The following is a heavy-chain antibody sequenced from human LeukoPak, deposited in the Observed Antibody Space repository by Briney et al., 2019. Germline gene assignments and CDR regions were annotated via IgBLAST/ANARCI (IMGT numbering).Heavy chain of an antibody. Sequence: EGSLRLSCAASGFTFSSYSMNWVRQAPGKGLEWVSSISSSSSYIYYADSVKGRFTISRDNAKNSLYLQMNSLRAEDTAVYYCARDRGKRFDYWGQGTLVTVSS. V-gene: IGHV3-21*01. CDR1: GFTFSSYS. D-gene: IGHD3-10*01. J-gene: IGHJ4*02. CDR2: ISSSSSYI. CDR3: ARDRGKRFDY.